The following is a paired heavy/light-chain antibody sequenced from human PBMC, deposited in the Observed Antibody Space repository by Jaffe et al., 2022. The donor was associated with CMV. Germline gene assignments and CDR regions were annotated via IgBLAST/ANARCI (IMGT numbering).Heavy chain of an antibody. CDR3: ARDPLSGWPFDY. V-gene: IGHV1-18*04. CDR1: GYTFPTYG. Sequence: QVQLVQSGAEVKKPGASVKVSCKASGYTFPTYGISWVRQAPGQGLEWMGWISTYNGNTHYAQKLQGRVTMTTDTSTSTVSMELTSLRSDDTAVYYCARDPLSGWPFDYWGQGTLVTVSS. D-gene: IGHD6-19*01. J-gene: IGHJ4*02. CDR2: ISTYNGNT.
Light chain of an antibody. CDR2: AAS. CDR3: LQHNSYPRT. Sequence: DIQMTQSPSSLSASVGDRVTITCRASQGIRNDLGWYQEKPGKAPKRLIYAASSLQSGVPSRFSGSGSGTEFTLTISSLQPEDFATYYCLQHNSYPRTFGQGTKVEIK. J-gene: IGKJ1*01. CDR1: QGIRND. V-gene: IGKV1-17*01.